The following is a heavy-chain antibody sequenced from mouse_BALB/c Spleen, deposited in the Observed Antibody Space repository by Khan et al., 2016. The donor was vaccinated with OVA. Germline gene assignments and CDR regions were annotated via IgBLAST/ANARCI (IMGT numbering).Heavy chain of an antibody. Sequence: EVQLQESGPGLVKPSQSLSLTCTVTGYSITSNYAWNWIRQFPENKLEWMGYISYSGSTSYNPSLKSRISITRDTYKNKFFLQLSSVHTEDTATYYCARGNYYGYAVDYWGQGTSVTVSS. J-gene: IGHJ4*01. CDR1: GYSITSNYA. CDR2: ISYSGST. D-gene: IGHD1-1*01. V-gene: IGHV3-2*02. CDR3: ARGNYYGYAVDY.